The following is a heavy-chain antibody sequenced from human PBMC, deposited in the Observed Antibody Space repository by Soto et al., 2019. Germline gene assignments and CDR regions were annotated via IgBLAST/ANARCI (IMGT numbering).Heavy chain of an antibody. Sequence: GESLRLSYGASGFTFSSYSMNWVRQAPGKGLEWVSSISSSSSYIYYADSVKGRFTISRDNAKNSLYLQMNRLRAEETAVYYCARVSWREKYGMDVWGQVTTFTVSS. CDR1: GFTFSSYS. V-gene: IGHV3-21*04. CDR2: ISSSSSYI. J-gene: IGHJ6*02. CDR3: ARVSWREKYGMDV.